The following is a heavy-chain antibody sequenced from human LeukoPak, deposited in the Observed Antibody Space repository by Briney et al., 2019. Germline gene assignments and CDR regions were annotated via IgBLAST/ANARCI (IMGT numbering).Heavy chain of an antibody. Sequence: GGPLRLSCAASGFTFSNAWMSWVRQAPGKGLEWVGRIKSKTDGGTTDYAAPVKGRFTISRDDLKNTLYLQMNSLKTEDTAVYYCTTAAPWAGYYFHGMDVWGQGTTVTVSS. CDR2: IKSKTDGGTT. V-gene: IGHV3-15*01. CDR1: GFTFSNAW. CDR3: TTAAPWAGYYFHGMDV. D-gene: IGHD3-9*01. J-gene: IGHJ6*02.